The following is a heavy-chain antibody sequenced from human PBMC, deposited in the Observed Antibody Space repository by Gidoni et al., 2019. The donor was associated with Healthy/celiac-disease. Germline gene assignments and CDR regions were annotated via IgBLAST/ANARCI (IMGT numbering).Heavy chain of an antibody. J-gene: IGHJ5*02. CDR3: ASQSIVVVPAATQNWFDP. CDR2: INHSGST. Sequence: QVQLQQWGAGLLKPSETLSLTCAVYGGSFSGYYWSWIRQPPGKGLEWIGEINHSGSTNYNPSLKSRVTISVDTSKNQFSLKLSSVTAADTAVYYCASQSIVVVPAATQNWFDPWGQGTLVTVSS. CDR1: GGSFSGYY. V-gene: IGHV4-34*01. D-gene: IGHD2-2*01.